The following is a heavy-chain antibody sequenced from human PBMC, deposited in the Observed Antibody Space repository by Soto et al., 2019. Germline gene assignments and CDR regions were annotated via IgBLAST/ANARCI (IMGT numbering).Heavy chain of an antibody. CDR1: GFTLSSYS. J-gene: IGHJ4*02. CDR2: ISSSSSYI. D-gene: IGHD3-3*01. CDR3: ASGLEAGAVY. V-gene: IGHV3-21*01. Sequence: EVQLVESGGGLVKPGGSLRLSCAASGFTLSSYSMNWVRQAPGKGLEWVSSISSSSSYIYYADSVKGRFTISRDNAKNSLYLQMNSLRAEDTAVYYCASGLEAGAVYWGKGTLVTVSS.